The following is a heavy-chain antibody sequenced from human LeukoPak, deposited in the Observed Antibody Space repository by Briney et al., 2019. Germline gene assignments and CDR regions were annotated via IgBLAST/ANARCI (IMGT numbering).Heavy chain of an antibody. CDR2: ISAYNGNT. CDR1: GYTFTSYG. Sequence: ASVKVSCKASGYTFTSYGISWVRQAPGQGLEWMGWISAYNGNTYYAQKLQGRVTMTTDTSTSTAYMELRSLRSDDTAVYYCARTMQQWLVDATGGDYWGQGTLVTVSS. V-gene: IGHV1-18*01. D-gene: IGHD6-19*01. J-gene: IGHJ4*02. CDR3: ARTMQQWLVDATGGDY.